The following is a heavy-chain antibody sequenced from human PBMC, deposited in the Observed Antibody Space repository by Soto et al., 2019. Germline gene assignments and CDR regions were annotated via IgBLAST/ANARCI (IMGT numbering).Heavy chain of an antibody. CDR3: TILSQDTPMVTYYYYFAMDV. V-gene: IGHV3-15*07. CDR1: GFIVTEAW. CDR2: IKSKFDGGST. J-gene: IGHJ6*02. Sequence: DVQLLESGGGLVEHGGALRLSCAVSGFIVTEAWRNWVRQVPVKGLAWAGRIKSKFDGGSTDYAAPVKGRFTISKDDSKNTLYLHMNIFKAVNTAVYYGTILSQDTPMVTYYYYFAMDVWGPGTTVSVSS. D-gene: IGHD5-18*01.